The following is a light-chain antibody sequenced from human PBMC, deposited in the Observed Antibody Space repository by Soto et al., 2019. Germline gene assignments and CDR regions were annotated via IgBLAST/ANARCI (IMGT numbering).Light chain of an antibody. CDR3: QQGDSFPFT. Sequence: DIHMTQSPSSVSASVGDSVIITCRASQDISSWVAWYQQKPGKAPKLLISAASSLESGVPRRFSGSGSGTDFTLIISSLQPEYFATYFCQQGDSFPFTFGGGTKVEIK. V-gene: IGKV1-12*01. J-gene: IGKJ4*01. CDR2: AAS. CDR1: QDISSW.